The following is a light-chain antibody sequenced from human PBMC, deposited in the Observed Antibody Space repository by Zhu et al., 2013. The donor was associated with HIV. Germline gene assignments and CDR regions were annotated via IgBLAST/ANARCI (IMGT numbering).Light chain of an antibody. Sequence: DIQLTQSPSFLSASVRDRVTITCRASQGISSYLAWYQQKPGKAPKLLIYAASTLQSGVPSRFSGSGSGAEFTLTISSLQPDDFATYYCQHYEIDTITFGQGTKLDI. CDR3: QHYEIDTIT. V-gene: IGKV1-9*01. CDR1: QGISSY. J-gene: IGKJ2*01. CDR2: AAS.